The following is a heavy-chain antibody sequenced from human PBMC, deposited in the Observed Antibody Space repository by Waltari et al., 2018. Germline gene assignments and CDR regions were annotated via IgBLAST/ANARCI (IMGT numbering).Heavy chain of an antibody. D-gene: IGHD2-21*02. J-gene: IGHJ3*01. CDR3: ARDLDCTVTTCERDDGFDL. V-gene: IGHV3-21*01. CDR1: GFHFNIYS. Sequence: DVELVESGGGLVQPGGSLSLSCAASGFHFNIYSMHRVRKAQGKGLEWVASMSSRSIYICYADSVKGRFTISRDNAKNSLYLQMDSLRAEDTAVYYCARDLDCTVTTCERDDGFDLWGQGTVVTVSS. CDR2: MSSRSIYI.